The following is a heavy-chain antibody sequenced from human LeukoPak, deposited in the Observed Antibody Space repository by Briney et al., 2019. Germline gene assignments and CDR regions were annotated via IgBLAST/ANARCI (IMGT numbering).Heavy chain of an antibody. J-gene: IGHJ5*02. CDR2: IWNNGGNK. CDR3: AEDLGGSSWSHGWFDP. D-gene: IGHD6-13*01. V-gene: IGHV3-33*06. Sequence: PGGSLRLSCAASGFSFTNYAMHWVRQAPGKGLEWVAIIWNNGGNKYVADSVKDRFTISRDNSKNTLYLQMNSLRAEDTAVYYCAEDLGGSSWSHGWFDPWGQGTLVTVSS. CDR1: GFSFTNYA.